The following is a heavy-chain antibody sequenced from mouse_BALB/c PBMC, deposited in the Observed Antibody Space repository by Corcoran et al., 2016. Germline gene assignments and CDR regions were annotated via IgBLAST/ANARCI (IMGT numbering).Heavy chain of an antibody. CDR1: GFNIKDYY. CDR2: IDPENGNT. Sequence: EVQLQQSGAELVWPGALVKLSCKASGFNIKDYYMHWVKQRPEQGLEWIGWIDPENGNTIYDPKFQGKASITADTSSNTAYLQLSSLTSEDTAVYYCASDGYYVGYWGQGTTLTVAS. D-gene: IGHD2-3*01. V-gene: IGHV14-1*02. CDR3: ASDGYYVGY. J-gene: IGHJ2*01.